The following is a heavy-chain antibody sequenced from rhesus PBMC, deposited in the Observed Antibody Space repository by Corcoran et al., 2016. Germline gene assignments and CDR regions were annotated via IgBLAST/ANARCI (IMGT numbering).Heavy chain of an antibody. CDR2: ISESGGTI. D-gene: IGHD5-12*01. J-gene: IGHJ4*01. Sequence: DVQLVESGGGLVKPGGSLRLSCVASGFTLSSYEMHWVRPAPGKGLEGVSVISESGGTIYYADSVKGRFTISRDNAKNSLFLQMNSLRAEDTAVYYCTRDFVDTATVTGLGDYWGQGVLVTVSS. CDR1: GFTLSSYE. V-gene: IGHV3-100*02. CDR3: TRDFVDTATVTGLGDY.